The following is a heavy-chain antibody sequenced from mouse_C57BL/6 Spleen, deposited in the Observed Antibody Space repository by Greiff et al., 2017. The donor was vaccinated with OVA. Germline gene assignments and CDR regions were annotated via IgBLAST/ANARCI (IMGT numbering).Heavy chain of an antibody. V-gene: IGHV1-59*01. D-gene: IGHD1-1*01. CDR2: IDPSDSYT. J-gene: IGHJ1*03. Sequence: QVQLKESGAELVRPGTSVKLSCKASGYTFTSYWMHWVKQRPGQGLEWIGVIDPSDSYTNYNQKFKGKATLTVDTSSSTAYMQLSSLTSEDSAVYYCARYPITTVVATNWYFDVWGTGTTVTVSS. CDR3: ARYPITTVVATNWYFDV. CDR1: GYTFTSYW.